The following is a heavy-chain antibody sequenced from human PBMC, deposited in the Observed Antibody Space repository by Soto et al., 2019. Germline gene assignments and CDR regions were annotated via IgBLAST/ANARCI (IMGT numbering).Heavy chain of an antibody. Sequence: GDSLKISSKASAYEFNSYCISLVRPMPGKGLEWMGRIVPGDSYTNFSPSFQGHVTISADKSNSTACLPWSSLKASGTAMYYCARQISVVVPAAPDPGGQGILVT. CDR1: AYEFNSYC. J-gene: IGHJ5*02. D-gene: IGHD2-2*01. V-gene: IGHV5-10-1*01. CDR2: IVPGDSYT. CDR3: ARQISVVVPAAPDP.